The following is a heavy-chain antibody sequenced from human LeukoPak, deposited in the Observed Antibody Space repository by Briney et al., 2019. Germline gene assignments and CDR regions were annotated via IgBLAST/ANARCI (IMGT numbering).Heavy chain of an antibody. D-gene: IGHD3-10*01. J-gene: IGHJ4*02. Sequence: QSGGSLRLSCAASGFTFSSYWMSWVRQAPGKGLEWVANIKQDGSEKYYVDSVKGRFTISRDNAKNSLYLQMNSLRAEDTAVYYCARDYYGSGSYFWGAGIFDYWGQGTLVTVSS. V-gene: IGHV3-7*01. CDR1: GFTFSSYW. CDR3: ARDYYGSGSYFWGAGIFDY. CDR2: IKQDGSEK.